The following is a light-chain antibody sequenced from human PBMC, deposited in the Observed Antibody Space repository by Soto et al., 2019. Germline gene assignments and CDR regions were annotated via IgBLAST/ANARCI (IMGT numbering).Light chain of an antibody. V-gene: IGKV1-5*03. CDR3: QQYNNYFT. CDR2: KAT. J-gene: IGKJ1*01. CDR1: QSVQTW. Sequence: IQLTQSPSSLSASVGDRVTITCRASQSVQTWLAWFQQKPGKAPKLLIYKATTLETGVPSRFSGSGSETEFTLTISSLQPDDLGTYYCQQYNNYFTFGQGT.